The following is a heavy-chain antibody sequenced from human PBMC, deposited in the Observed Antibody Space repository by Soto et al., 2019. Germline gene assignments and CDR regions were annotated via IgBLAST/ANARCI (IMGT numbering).Heavy chain of an antibody. CDR1: GFIFSDYG. J-gene: IGHJ6*02. Sequence: QVQLVESGGGVAQPGTSLRLSCAASGFIFSDYGMHWVRQAPGKGLEWVAVTSYDGSNKLYADSVKGRFTISRDNSKNTLFLQMNSLRGEDTAVYFCARDRSYCISETCYGGPGFYHYYGMGVWGQGTTVTV. V-gene: IGHV3-30*03. CDR2: TSYDGSNK. D-gene: IGHD2-2*01. CDR3: ARDRSYCISETCYGGPGFYHYYGMGV.